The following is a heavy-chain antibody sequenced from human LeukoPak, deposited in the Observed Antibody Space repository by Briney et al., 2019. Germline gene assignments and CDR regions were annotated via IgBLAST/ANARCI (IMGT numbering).Heavy chain of an antibody. CDR2: IYYSGST. CDR1: GGSISSYY. D-gene: IGHD5-18*01. Sequence: SETLSLTCTVSGGSISSYYWSWIRQPPGKGLEWIGYIYYSGSTNYNPSLKSRVTISVDTSKNQFSLKLSSVTAADTAVYYCARAGGYSLDNWFDPWGQGTLVTVSS. J-gene: IGHJ5*02. V-gene: IGHV4-59*08. CDR3: ARAGGYSLDNWFDP.